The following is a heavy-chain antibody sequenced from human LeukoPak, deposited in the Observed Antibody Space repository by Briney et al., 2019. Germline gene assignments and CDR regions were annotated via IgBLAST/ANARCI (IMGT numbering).Heavy chain of an antibody. CDR2: INPNSGCT. CDR3: ARFAMVRGVKTFDY. CDR1: GYTFTGYY. Sequence: GASVKVSCKAAGYTFTGYYMHWVRQAPGQGLEWMGWINPNSGCTNYGQKFQGRVTLTRDTSISTAYMELSRLRSGDTAVYFCARFAMVRGVKTFDYWGQGTLVTVSS. J-gene: IGHJ4*02. V-gene: IGHV1-2*02. D-gene: IGHD3-10*01.